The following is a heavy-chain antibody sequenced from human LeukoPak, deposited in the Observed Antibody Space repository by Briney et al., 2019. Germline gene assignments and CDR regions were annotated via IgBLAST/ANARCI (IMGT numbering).Heavy chain of an antibody. CDR3: ARDGHATVAVNFDY. V-gene: IGHV3-23*01. D-gene: IGHD6-19*01. Sequence: GGSLRLSCAASGFTFSCYAMSWVRQAPGKGLEWVSAISGSGGSTYYADSVKGRFTISRDNSKNTLYLQMNSLRAEDTAVYYCARDGHATVAVNFDYWGQGTLVTVSS. CDR1: GFTFSCYA. CDR2: ISGSGGST. J-gene: IGHJ4*02.